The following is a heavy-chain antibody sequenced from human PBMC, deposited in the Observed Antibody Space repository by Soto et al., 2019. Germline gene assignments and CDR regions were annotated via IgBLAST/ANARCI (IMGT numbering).Heavy chain of an antibody. V-gene: IGHV3-30*03. J-gene: IGHJ4*02. CDR2: ISDDGTKK. Sequence: VQLVESGGGVVQPGKSLRLSCAASRFTFSNYGMHWVRQAPGKGLEWVALISDDGTKKYYADSVKGRFTISRDNSKNTLYLQMNSLRVEDTAVYFCARELYYYDSSGYYPLENWGQGTLVTVSS. D-gene: IGHD3-22*01. CDR3: ARELYYYDSSGYYPLEN. CDR1: RFTFSNYG.